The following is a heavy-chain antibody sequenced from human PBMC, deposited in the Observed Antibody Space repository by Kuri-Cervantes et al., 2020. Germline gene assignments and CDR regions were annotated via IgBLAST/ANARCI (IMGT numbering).Heavy chain of an antibody. CDR2: ISSSSSTI. CDR1: GFTFSSYS. V-gene: IGHV3-48*02. J-gene: IGHJ4*02. D-gene: IGHD4-23*01. Sequence: GESLKISCAASGFTFSSYSMNWVRQAPGKGLEWVSYISSSSSTIYYADSVRGRFTSSRDNAKNALYLQMNSLRDVDTAVYYCARYHDYGGNVGPKVDHWGQGTLVTVSS. CDR3: ARYHDYGGNVGPKVDH.